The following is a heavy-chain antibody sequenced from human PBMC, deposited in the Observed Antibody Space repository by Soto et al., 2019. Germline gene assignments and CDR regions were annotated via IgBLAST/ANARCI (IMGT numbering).Heavy chain of an antibody. CDR2: IYHSGST. D-gene: IGHD3-3*01. CDR3: ARAQEYYDFWSVTRTYYFDY. CDR1: GGSISSGGYS. Sequence: QLQLQESGSGLVKPSQTLSLTCAVSGGSISSGGYSWSWIRQPPGKGLEWIGYIYHSGSTYYNPSLKSRVTISVDRSKNQFSLKLSSVTAADTAVYYCARAQEYYDFWSVTRTYYFDYWGQGTLVTVSS. J-gene: IGHJ4*02. V-gene: IGHV4-30-2*01.